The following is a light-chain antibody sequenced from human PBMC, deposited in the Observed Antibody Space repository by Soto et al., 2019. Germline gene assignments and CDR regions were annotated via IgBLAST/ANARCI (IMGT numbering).Light chain of an antibody. J-gene: IGKJ5*01. CDR2: DAS. CDR1: QSVRRY. Sequence: EIVLTQSPATLSLSPWERATLSCMASQSVRRYLAWYQQKPGQAPRLLIYDASTRATGIPARFSGSGSETDFTLTITSLEPEDFAVYYCQQRNNWPPITFGQGTRLEI. V-gene: IGKV3-11*01. CDR3: QQRNNWPPIT.